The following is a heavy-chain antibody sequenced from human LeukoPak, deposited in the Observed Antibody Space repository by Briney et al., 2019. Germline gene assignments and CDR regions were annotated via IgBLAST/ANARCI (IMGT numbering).Heavy chain of an antibody. Sequence: SETLSLTCTVSGGSISSYYWSWIRQPPGKGLEWIGYIYYSGSTNYNPSLKSRVTISVDTSKNQFSLKLSSVTAADTAVYYCARGSSSSLGNAFDIWGQGTMVTVSS. CDR1: GGSISSYY. V-gene: IGHV4-59*01. CDR2: IYYSGST. D-gene: IGHD6-6*01. J-gene: IGHJ3*02. CDR3: ARGSSSSLGNAFDI.